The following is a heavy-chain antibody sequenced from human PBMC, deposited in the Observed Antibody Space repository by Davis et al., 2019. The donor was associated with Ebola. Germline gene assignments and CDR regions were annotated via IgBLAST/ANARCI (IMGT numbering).Heavy chain of an antibody. CDR1: GFTFSRSS. D-gene: IGHD6-13*01. Sequence: GESLKISCAAAGFTFSRSSMHWVRQAPGKGLEWVAIISFDGSNKYYAESVKGRFTIPRDNSKSTLYMQMNSLRIEDTSVYYCARDRQQLGDLDYWGPGTLVTVSS. J-gene: IGHJ4*02. CDR3: ARDRQQLGDLDY. V-gene: IGHV3-30-3*01. CDR2: ISFDGSNK.